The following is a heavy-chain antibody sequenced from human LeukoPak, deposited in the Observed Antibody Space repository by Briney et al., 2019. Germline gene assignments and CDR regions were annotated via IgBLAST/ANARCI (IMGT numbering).Heavy chain of an antibody. CDR1: GFTFSSYG. J-gene: IGHJ6*03. Sequence: GGSLRLSCAASGFTFSSYGMHWVRQAPGKGLEWVAVIWYDRSNKYYADSVKGRFTISRDNSKNTLYLQMNSLRAEDTAVYYCARASHPYYNYYYMDVWGKGTTVTVSS. V-gene: IGHV3-33*01. CDR3: ARASHPYYNYYYMDV. CDR2: IWYDRSNK.